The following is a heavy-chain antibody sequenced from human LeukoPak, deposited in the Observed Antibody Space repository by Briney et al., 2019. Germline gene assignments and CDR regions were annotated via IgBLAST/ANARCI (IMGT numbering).Heavy chain of an antibody. D-gene: IGHD3-22*01. Sequence: PGGSLRLSCAASGFTFSDYYMSWIRQAPGKGLEWISYISGSSTTIYYADSVKGRFTISRDNAKNSLFLQMNSLRAEDTAVYYCARGVYSDGSGYSYWGQGTLVTVSS. CDR3: ARGVYSDGSGYSY. CDR1: GFTFSDYY. V-gene: IGHV3-11*04. CDR2: ISGSSTTI. J-gene: IGHJ4*02.